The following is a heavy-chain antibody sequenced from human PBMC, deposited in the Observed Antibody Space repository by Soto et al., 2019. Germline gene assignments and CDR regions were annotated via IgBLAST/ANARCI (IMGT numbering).Heavy chain of an antibody. V-gene: IGHV1-69*13. Sequence: SVRVSCKASGGTFSSYAISWVRQAPGQGLEWMGGIIPIFGTANYAQKFQGRVTITADESTSTAYMELSSLRSEDTAVYYCARAYYLDSSGYYTPIDYCGTGTLGSVST. J-gene: IGHJ4*02. CDR1: GGTFSSYA. CDR2: IIPIFGTA. D-gene: IGHD3-22*01. CDR3: ARAYYLDSSGYYTPIDY.